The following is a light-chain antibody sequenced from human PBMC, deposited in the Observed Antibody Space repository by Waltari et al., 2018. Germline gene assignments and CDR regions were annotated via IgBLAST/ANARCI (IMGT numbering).Light chain of an antibody. V-gene: IGKV3-15*01. CDR2: GAY. J-gene: IGKJ4*01. Sequence: EIVMTPSTATLSVSPGERATLSCRASQSVSSNLAWYQQKPGQAPRLLIYGAYTRATGIPARFSGSGSGTDFTLTISSLQSEDFAVYYCQQYNNWPFTFGGGTKVEIK. CDR3: QQYNNWPFT. CDR1: QSVSSN.